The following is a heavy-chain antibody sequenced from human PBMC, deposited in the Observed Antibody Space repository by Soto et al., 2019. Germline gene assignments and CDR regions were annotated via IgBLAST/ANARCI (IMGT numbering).Heavy chain of an antibody. CDR1: GGSFSGYY. CDR3: SRGRRTAVTIDY. D-gene: IGHD4-17*01. CDR2: INHSGST. J-gene: IGHJ4*02. V-gene: IGHV4-34*01. Sequence: QVQLQQWGAGLLKPSETLSLTCAVYGGSFSGYYWSWIRQPPGKGLEWIGEINHSGSTNYNPSLKSRVTISVDTSKNQFSLKLSSVNAADTAVYYCSRGRRTAVTIDYWGQGTLVTVSS.